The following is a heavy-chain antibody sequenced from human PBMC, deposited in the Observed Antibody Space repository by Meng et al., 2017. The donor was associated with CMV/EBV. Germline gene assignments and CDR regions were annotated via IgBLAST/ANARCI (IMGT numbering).Heavy chain of an antibody. CDR1: GCSISRGSYY. J-gene: IGHJ4*02. V-gene: IGHV4-61*02. CDR2: IYTSGST. CDR3: ARALWGSSGWYRGFDY. D-gene: IGHD6-19*01. Sequence: QVQLQAAGPGLVKPSQPLSLTCTFSGCSISRGSYYWSWIRQPAGKGLEWIGRIYTSGSTNYNPSLKSRVTISVDTSKNQFSLKPSSVTAADTAVYYCARALWGSSGWYRGFDYWGQGTLVTVSS.